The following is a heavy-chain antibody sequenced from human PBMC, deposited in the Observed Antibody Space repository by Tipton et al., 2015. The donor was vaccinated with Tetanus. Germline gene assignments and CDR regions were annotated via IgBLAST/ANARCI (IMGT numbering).Heavy chain of an antibody. V-gene: IGHV4-34*01. CDR3: GRHPQHPGMDV. Sequence: TLSLTCGVSGGSFSDFYWSWIRQSPGQGLVWIGEINHSGSANKNPSLKSRVTMSVDTSNKQFSLRLNSVTAADTAVYYCGRHPQHPGMDVWGRGTTVTVSS. CDR1: GGSFSDFY. J-gene: IGHJ6*02. CDR2: INHSGSA.